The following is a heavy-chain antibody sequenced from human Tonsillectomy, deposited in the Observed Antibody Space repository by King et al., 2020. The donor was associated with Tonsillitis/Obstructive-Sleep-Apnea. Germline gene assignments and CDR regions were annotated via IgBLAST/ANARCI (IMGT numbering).Heavy chain of an antibody. CDR3: VKGVPGY. V-gene: IGHV3-23*04. Sequence: VQLVESGGGLVQPGGSLRVSCAASGFTFSSFAMSWVRQAPGKGLEWVSIISDSTYYAESVKGRFTMSRDNSKNTVYLQMNSLRAEDTAVYYCVKGVPGYWGQGTLVTVSS. CDR1: GFTFSSFA. J-gene: IGHJ4*02. CDR2: ISDST. D-gene: IGHD6-13*01.